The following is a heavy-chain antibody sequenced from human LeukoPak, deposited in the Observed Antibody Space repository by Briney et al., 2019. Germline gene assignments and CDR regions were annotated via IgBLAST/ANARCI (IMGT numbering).Heavy chain of an antibody. CDR2: IYYSGNT. Sequence: SETLSLTCTASGDSISSSKKYWGWVRQPPGKGLEWIGSIYYSGNTYYNPSLKSRVTISLDTSRNQFSLRLSSVTAADTADYYCARAQGNGLIDFWGQGTLVTVSS. CDR3: ARAQGNGLIDF. CDR1: GDSISSSKKY. D-gene: IGHD3/OR15-3a*01. V-gene: IGHV4-39*01. J-gene: IGHJ4*02.